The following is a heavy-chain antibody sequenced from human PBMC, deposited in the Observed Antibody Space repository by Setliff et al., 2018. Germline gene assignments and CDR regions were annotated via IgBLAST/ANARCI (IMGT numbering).Heavy chain of an antibody. CDR2: IHYGGTT. Sequence: SETLSLTCNVSGASINTGTYYWAWIRQPPGKGLEWIGRIHYGGTTDYKPSLKSRLTMSVDTSRNQFSLNLGSVTAADTGVYYCARGRIAERPEAIDYWGQGTPVTVSS. D-gene: IGHD6-6*01. J-gene: IGHJ4*02. CDR1: GASINTGTYY. V-gene: IGHV4-39*07. CDR3: ARGRIAERPEAIDY.